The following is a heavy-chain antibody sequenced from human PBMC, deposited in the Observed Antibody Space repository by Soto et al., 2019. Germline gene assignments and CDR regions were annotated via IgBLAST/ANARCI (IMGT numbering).Heavy chain of an antibody. CDR1: GYTFTSYG. CDR2: ISAYNGNT. J-gene: IGHJ4*02. CDR3: ARDQGDYDFWSGYYMVIDY. V-gene: IGHV1-18*01. D-gene: IGHD3-3*01. Sequence: ASVKVSCKASGYTFTSYGISWVRQAPGQGLEWMGWISAYNGNTNYAQKLQGRVTMTTDTSTSTAYMELRSLRSDDTAVYYCARDQGDYDFWSGYYMVIDYRGQRTPVTVSS.